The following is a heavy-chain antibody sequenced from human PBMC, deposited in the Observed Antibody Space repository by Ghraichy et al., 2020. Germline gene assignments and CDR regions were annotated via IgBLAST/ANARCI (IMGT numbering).Heavy chain of an antibody. V-gene: IGHV3-7*03. D-gene: IGHD3-3*01. J-gene: IGHJ3*01. CDR3: AREDSLGLERGGSAFDV. CDR1: GFTISNYY. Sequence: GSLRLSCAASGFTISNYYVTWVRQAPGKGLEWVANIKQDGSDKFYVDSVKGRFTISRDNAKNSLYLQMHNLRGDDSGVYYCAREDSLGLERGGSAFDVWGQGTVVTVSS. CDR2: IKQDGSDK.